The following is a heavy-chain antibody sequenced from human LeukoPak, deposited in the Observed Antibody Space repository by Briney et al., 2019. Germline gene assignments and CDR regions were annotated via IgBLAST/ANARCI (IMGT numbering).Heavy chain of an antibody. Sequence: PGGSLRLSCAASGFTFSGYRMHWVRQVPGKGLVWVSLIKRDGSSTSCADSVKGRFTISRDTAKNTLYRQMNSLRVEDTAVYYCARGRGSSGWYSDYWGQGTLVTVSS. CDR2: IKRDGSST. V-gene: IGHV3-74*01. J-gene: IGHJ4*02. D-gene: IGHD6-19*01. CDR1: GFTFSGYR. CDR3: ARGRGSSGWYSDY.